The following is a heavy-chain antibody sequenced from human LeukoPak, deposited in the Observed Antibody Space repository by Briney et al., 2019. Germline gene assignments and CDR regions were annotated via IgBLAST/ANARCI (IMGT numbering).Heavy chain of an antibody. Sequence: SETLSLTCTVSGGSISSSSYYWGWIRQPPGKGLECIGSIYYSGSTYYNPSLKSRITISVDTSKNQFSLKLSSVTAADTAVYYCARVLGIYDWYFDLWGRGTLVTVSS. CDR2: IYYSGST. J-gene: IGHJ2*01. V-gene: IGHV4-39*07. CDR3: ARVLGIYDWYFDL. CDR1: GGSISSSSYY. D-gene: IGHD5/OR15-5a*01.